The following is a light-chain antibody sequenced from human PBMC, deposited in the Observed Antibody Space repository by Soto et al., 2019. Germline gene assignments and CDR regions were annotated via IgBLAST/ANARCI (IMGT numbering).Light chain of an antibody. J-gene: IGLJ2*01. Sequence: QSVLTQPPSASGTPGQRVTISCSGSSSNIGNHYVSWYQQLPGTAPKLLIYKNNQRPSGVPDRFSGSMSGTSASLAISGLRPEDEADYYCAAWDDSLSGLFGGGTKLTVL. CDR1: SSNIGNHY. CDR3: AAWDDSLSGL. CDR2: KNN. V-gene: IGLV1-47*01.